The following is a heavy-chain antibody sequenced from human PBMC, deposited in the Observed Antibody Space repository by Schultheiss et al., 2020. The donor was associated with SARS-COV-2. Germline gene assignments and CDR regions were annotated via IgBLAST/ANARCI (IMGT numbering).Heavy chain of an antibody. CDR2: ISSNGGST. D-gene: IGHD6-13*01. Sequence: GGSLRLSCAASGFTVSSNYMSWVRQAPGKGLEWVSAISSNGGSTYYADSVKGRFTISRDNSKNTLYLQMSSLRAEDTAVYYCVKDLAAAGTGDDYWGQGTLVTVS. J-gene: IGHJ4*02. CDR3: VKDLAAAGTGDDY. CDR1: GFTVSSNY. V-gene: IGHV3-64D*06.